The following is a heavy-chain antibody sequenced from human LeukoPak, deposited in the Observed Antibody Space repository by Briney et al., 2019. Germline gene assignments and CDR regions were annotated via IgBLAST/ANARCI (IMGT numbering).Heavy chain of an antibody. J-gene: IGHJ4*02. CDR3: ARESPSSIAVAGTYFDY. D-gene: IGHD6-19*01. V-gene: IGHV1-69*05. CDR1: GGTFSRYA. CDR2: IIPIFGTA. Sequence: SVKVSCKASGGTFSRYAISWVRQAPGQGLEWMGGIIPIFGTANYAQKFQGRVTITTDESTSTAYMELSSLRSEDTAVYYCARESPSSIAVAGTYFDYWSQGTLVTVSS.